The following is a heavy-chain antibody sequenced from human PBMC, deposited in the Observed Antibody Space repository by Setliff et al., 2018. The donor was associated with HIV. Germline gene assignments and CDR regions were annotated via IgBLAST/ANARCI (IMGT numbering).Heavy chain of an antibody. Sequence: PGGSLRLSCAASGFTFSSYAMHWVRQAPGKGLEWVAFIRDDGHYKYYSEFAKGRFTISRDNSKNTLHLQMNSLRAEDTAVYYCAKDYDRGYYYGMDVWGQGTTVTVSS. CDR1: GFTFSSYA. CDR3: AKDYDRGYYYGMDV. V-gene: IGHV3-30*02. CDR2: IRDDGHYK. D-gene: IGHD3-3*01. J-gene: IGHJ6*02.